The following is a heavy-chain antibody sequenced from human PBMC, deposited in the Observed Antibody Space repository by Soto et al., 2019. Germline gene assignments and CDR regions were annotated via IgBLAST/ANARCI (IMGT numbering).Heavy chain of an antibody. J-gene: IGHJ4*02. D-gene: IGHD3-3*01. CDR3: AGGNYDFWSGFS. CDR2: IYHSGST. Sequence: ETLSLTCADPGGSMSSSNWFSWVRQPPGKGLEWIGEIYHSGSTNYNPSIKSRVTISVDKSKNQSSLTLSSVTAADTAVYYCAGGNYDFWSGFSWGQGTLVTVPS. CDR1: GGSMSSSNW. V-gene: IGHV4-4*02.